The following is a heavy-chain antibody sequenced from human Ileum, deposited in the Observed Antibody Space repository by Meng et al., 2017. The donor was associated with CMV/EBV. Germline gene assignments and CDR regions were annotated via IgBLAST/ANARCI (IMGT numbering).Heavy chain of an antibody. J-gene: IGHJ6*02. CDR2: ISSSSSYI. D-gene: IGHD6-13*01. V-gene: IGHV3-21*01. Sequence: GESLKISCADSGFTFSSHSMNWVRQAPGKGLEWVSSISSSSSYIYYADSVKGRFAISRDNAKTSLYLQMNSLRAEDTAVYYCARKQYGMDVWGQGTTVTVSS. CDR1: GFTFSSHS. CDR3: ARKQYGMDV.